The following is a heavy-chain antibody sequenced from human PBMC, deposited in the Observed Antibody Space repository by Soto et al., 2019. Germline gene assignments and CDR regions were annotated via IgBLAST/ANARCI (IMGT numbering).Heavy chain of an antibody. CDR3: ARRRRPYFFCWWEASPDLYYL. CDR2: IYYSGST. CDR1: AGSISSYY. Sequence: SETLSLTCTVSAGSISSYYWSWIRQPPGKGLEWIGSIYYSGSTYYNPSLKSRVTISVDTSKNQFSLKLNSVTAADTAVYYCARRRRPYFFCWWEASPDLYYLCGQGT. J-gene: IGHJ1*01. D-gene: IGHD1-26*01. V-gene: IGHV4-59*08.